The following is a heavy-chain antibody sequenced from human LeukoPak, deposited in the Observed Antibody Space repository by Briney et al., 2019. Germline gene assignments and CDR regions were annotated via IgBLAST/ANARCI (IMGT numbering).Heavy chain of an antibody. J-gene: IGHJ4*02. CDR2: INHSGST. CDR3: AREKIAAAGPRGYFDY. V-gene: IGHV4-34*01. CDR1: GSSINSVYY. D-gene: IGHD6-13*01. Sequence: SETLSLTCTVFGSSINSVYYWSWIRQPPGKGLEWIGEINHSGSTNYNPSLKSRVTISVDTSKNQFSLKLSSVTAADTAVYYCAREKIAAAGPRGYFDYWGQGTLVTVSS.